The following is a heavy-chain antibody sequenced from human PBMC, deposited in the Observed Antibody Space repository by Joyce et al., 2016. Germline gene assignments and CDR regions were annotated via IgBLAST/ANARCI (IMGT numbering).Heavy chain of an antibody. CDR2: INPSNGDT. CDR1: GYSFSDYY. D-gene: IGHD1/OR15-1a*01. J-gene: IGHJ2*01. CDR3: TKSRIVGTTPRERYFDL. V-gene: IGHV1-2*02. Sequence: QVQLVQSGAEVKKPGASMKVSCKASGYSFSDYYIHWVRQAPGQGVEWMGWINPSNGDTNYAQKFQGTVTLTRDTSITTAYLDLKSLRSDDTAIYYCTKSRIVGTTPRERYFDLWGRGTLITVSS.